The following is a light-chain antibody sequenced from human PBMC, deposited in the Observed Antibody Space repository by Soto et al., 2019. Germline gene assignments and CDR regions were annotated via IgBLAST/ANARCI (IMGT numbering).Light chain of an antibody. CDR2: EGT. CDR3: QSYDSSLSAHVV. CDR1: SSDVVNDLL. V-gene: IGLV2-14*02. J-gene: IGLJ2*01. Sequence: QSALTQPASVSGSPGQSITISCTGTSSDVVNDLLVSWYQQQPGKAPKLMIYEGTKRPAGVPDRFSGSKSGTSASLAITGLQAEDEADYYCQSYDSSLSAHVVFGGGTQLTVL.